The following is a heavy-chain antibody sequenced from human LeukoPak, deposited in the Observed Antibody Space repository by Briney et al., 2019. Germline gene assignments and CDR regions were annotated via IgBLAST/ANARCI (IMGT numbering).Heavy chain of an antibody. J-gene: IGHJ4*02. V-gene: IGHV1-2*06. D-gene: IGHD1-26*01. CDR1: EYIFTGYY. Sequence: EASVKVSCKASEYIFTGYYMHWVRQAPGQGLEWMGRINPNNGATNCAQKFQGRVTITGDTSISTAYMELSSLRSDDTAVYYCTRESGSYHGNDYWGQGTLVTVSS. CDR2: INPNNGAT. CDR3: TRESGSYHGNDY.